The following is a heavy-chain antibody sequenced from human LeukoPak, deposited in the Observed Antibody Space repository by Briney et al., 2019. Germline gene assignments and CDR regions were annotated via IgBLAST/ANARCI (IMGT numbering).Heavy chain of an antibody. CDR1: GFTVSSNY. V-gene: IGHV3-53*01. D-gene: IGHD3-22*01. Sequence: GGSLRLSCAASGFTVSSNYMSWIRQAPGKGLEWVSVIYSGGSTYYADSVKGRFTISRDNSKNTLYLQMNSLRAEDTAVYYCARDYYDSSGYYYGMDVWGQGTTVTVSS. CDR2: IYSGGST. CDR3: ARDYYDSSGYYYGMDV. J-gene: IGHJ6*02.